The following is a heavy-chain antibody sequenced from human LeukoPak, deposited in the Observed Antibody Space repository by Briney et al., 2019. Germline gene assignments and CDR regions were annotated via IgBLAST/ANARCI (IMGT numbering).Heavy chain of an antibody. Sequence: GGSLRLSCTASGFTFGDYAMSWVRQAPGKGLEWVANIKQDGSEKYYVDSVKGRCTISRDNAKNSLYLQMSSLRAEDTAVYYCARAPIFRDEFDFWGQGTLVTVSS. J-gene: IGHJ4*02. D-gene: IGHD3-9*01. CDR1: GFTFGDYA. CDR3: ARAPIFRDEFDF. CDR2: IKQDGSEK. V-gene: IGHV3-7*01.